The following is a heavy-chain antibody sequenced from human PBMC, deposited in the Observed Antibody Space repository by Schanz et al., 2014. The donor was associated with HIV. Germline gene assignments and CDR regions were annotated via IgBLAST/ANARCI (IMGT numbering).Heavy chain of an antibody. CDR3: AKGQRGMVRGDIDH. CDR2: ISYDGSDK. CDR1: GFTFSSYG. J-gene: IGHJ4*02. D-gene: IGHD3-10*01. Sequence: VQLMESGGGLVQPGRSLRLSCAASGFTFSSYGMHWVRQAPGKGLEWVAVISYDGSDKYHADSVKGRFTISRDNSKNTLYLQMNSLRAEDTAVHYCAKGQRGMVRGDIDHWGQGTLVTVSS. V-gene: IGHV3-30*18.